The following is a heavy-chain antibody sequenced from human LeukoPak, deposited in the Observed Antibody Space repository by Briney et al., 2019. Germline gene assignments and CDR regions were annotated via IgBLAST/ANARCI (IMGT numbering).Heavy chain of an antibody. CDR2: ISWNSGSI. D-gene: IGHD6-19*01. J-gene: IGHJ6*02. CDR1: GFTFDDYA. CDR3: AKDFSSGWSYYYYGMDV. Sequence: GGSLRLSCAASGFTFDDYAMHWVRQAPGKGLEWVSGISWNSGSIGYADSVKGRFTISRDNAKNSLYLQMNSLRAEDTALYYCAKDFSSGWSYYYYGMDVWGQGTTVTVSS. V-gene: IGHV3-9*01.